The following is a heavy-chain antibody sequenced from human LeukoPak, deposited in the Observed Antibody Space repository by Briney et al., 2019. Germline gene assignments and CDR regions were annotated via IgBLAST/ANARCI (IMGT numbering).Heavy chain of an antibody. CDR2: ISSGGGNI. D-gene: IGHD6-19*01. CDR1: GFTLSSYE. J-gene: IGHJ4*02. CDR3: ARALPVAGSVFFDS. V-gene: IGHV3-48*03. Sequence: GGSLRLSCAASGFTLSSYEVNWVRQAPGKGLEWVSYISSGGGNIYYADSVKGRFTISRDNAKSSLYLQMNSLRAEDTAVFYCARALPVAGSVFFDSWGQGTLVTVSS.